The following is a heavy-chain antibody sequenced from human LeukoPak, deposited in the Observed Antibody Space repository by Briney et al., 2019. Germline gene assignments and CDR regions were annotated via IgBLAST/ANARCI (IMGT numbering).Heavy chain of an antibody. CDR1: GGTFSSYA. D-gene: IGHD2-2*01. CDR3: ARSHCSSTSCHPSGY. CDR2: IIPIFGTA. V-gene: IGHV1-69*05. Sequence: GASVKVSCKASGGTFSSYAISWVRQAPGQGLEWMGGIIPIFGTANYAQKFQGRVTITTDESTSTAYMELSSLRSEDTAVYYCARSHCSSTSCHPSGYWGQGTLVTVSS. J-gene: IGHJ4*02.